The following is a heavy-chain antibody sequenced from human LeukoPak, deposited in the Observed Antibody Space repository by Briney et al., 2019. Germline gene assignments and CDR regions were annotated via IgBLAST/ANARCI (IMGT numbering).Heavy chain of an antibody. CDR1: GGSISSYY. Sequence: PSETLSLTCTVSGGSISSYYWSWIRQPPGKGLEWIGYILYSATTNNNPSLKSRVTLSIDTSKNQFSLKLSSVAAADTAVYYCARGGYSGSYRWFDPWGQGTLVTVSS. CDR2: ILYSATT. V-gene: IGHV4-59*01. CDR3: ARGGYSGSYRWFDP. J-gene: IGHJ5*02. D-gene: IGHD1-26*01.